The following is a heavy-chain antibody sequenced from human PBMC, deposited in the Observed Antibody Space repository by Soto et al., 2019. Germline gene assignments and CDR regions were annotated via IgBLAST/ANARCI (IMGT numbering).Heavy chain of an antibody. Sequence: PGGSLRLSCAIPGFTFSSYAINCVHQATGKGLEWVSVISGSSDSTYYADSVKGRFTISRDNTKNTLYLQMNSLRTEDTAVYYCARRGPGTYFDYWGQGTLVTVSS. D-gene: IGHD6-13*01. CDR3: ARRGPGTYFDY. CDR1: GFTFSSYA. V-gene: IGHV3-23*01. CDR2: ISGSSDST. J-gene: IGHJ4*02.